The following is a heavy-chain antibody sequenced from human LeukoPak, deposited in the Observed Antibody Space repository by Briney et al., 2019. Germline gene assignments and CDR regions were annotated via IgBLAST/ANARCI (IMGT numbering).Heavy chain of an antibody. J-gene: IGHJ5*02. D-gene: IGHD1-26*01. V-gene: IGHV3-73*01. CDR1: GFTFSGSA. CDR2: IDKKDKGYATAT. Sequence: GGSLKLSCAASGFTFSGSAIHWVRQSSGKGLEWVGQIDKKDKGYATATAYAASVKGRFTISRDDSINTAYLQMKSLKTEDTALYYCTRDSGTYNWFDPWGQGTLVTASS. CDR3: TRDSGTYNWFDP.